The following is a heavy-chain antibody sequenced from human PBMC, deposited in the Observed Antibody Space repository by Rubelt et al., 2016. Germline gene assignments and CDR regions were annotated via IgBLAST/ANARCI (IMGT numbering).Heavy chain of an antibody. V-gene: IGHV3-66*01. CDR2: IYSGGST. Sequence: EVQLVESGGGLVQPGGSLRLSCAASVFTVSSNYMSWVRQAPGKGLEWVSVIYSGGSTYYADSVKGRFTIARGNSKNTLYLQMNSLRAEDTAVYYCARNWGFDYWGQGTLVTVSS. CDR1: VFTVSSNY. J-gene: IGHJ4*02. D-gene: IGHD7-27*01. CDR3: ARNWGFDY.